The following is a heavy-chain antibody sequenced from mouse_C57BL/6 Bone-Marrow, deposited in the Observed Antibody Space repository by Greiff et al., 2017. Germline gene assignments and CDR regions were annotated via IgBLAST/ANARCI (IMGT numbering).Heavy chain of an antibody. CDR2: ITPSSGYT. V-gene: IGHV1-4*01. J-gene: IGHJ3*01. D-gene: IGHD1-1*01. CDR3: SNYGITPFAY. Sequence: QVQLQQSGAELARPGASVKLSCKASGYTFPSYTMHWVKPRPGQGLEWFGYITPSSGYTKYNQKFTDKATMTANKSSSTAYMLLSSLTSEDSAVNDWSNYGITPFAYWGQGTLVTVSA. CDR1: GYTFPSYT.